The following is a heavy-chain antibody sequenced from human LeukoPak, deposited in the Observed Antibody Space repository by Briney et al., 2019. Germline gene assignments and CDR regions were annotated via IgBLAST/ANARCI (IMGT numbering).Heavy chain of an antibody. CDR3: ARGNNWALGL. D-gene: IGHD1-1*01. J-gene: IGHJ4*02. CDR1: GDSVSSNSVT. V-gene: IGHV6-1*01. CDR2: TYYRSKWYN. Sequence: SQTLSLTCDISGDSVSSNSVTWSWIRQSPSRGLEWLGKTYYRSKWYNEYAVSVRSRIAINADTSKNQLSLQLNSVTPEDTAVYYCARGNNWALGLWGQGTLVTVSS.